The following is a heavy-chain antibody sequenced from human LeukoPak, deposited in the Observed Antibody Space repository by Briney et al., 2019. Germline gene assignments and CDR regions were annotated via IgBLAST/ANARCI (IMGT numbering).Heavy chain of an antibody. CDR1: GYTFTSYG. CDR2: ISPYNLNT. CDR3: VRDAGFGDYVII. Sequence: ASVKVSFKASGYTFTSYGISWVRQAPGQGLEWMGWISPYNLNTNYAQKLQGRVTVTTDTSTSTAYMELRRLRSDDTAVYYCVRDAGFGDYVIIWGQGTMVSVSS. D-gene: IGHD4-17*01. V-gene: IGHV1-18*01. J-gene: IGHJ3*02.